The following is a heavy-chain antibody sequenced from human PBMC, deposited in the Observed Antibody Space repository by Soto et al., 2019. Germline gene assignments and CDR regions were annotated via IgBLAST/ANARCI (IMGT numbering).Heavy chain of an antibody. V-gene: IGHV3-11*01. J-gene: IGHJ4*02. Sequence: GGSLRLSCAASGFTFSDYYMSWIRQAPGKGLEWVSYISSSGTTIYYADSVKGRFTISRDNAKNSLYLQMDSLRAEDTAVYYCASLPYCGDECFYNYWGQGTLVTVFS. D-gene: IGHD2-21*01. CDR3: ASLPYCGDECFYNY. CDR2: ISSSGTTI. CDR1: GFTFSDYY.